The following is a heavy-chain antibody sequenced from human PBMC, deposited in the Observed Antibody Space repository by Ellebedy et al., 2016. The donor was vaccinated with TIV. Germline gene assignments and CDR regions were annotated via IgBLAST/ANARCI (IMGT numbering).Heavy chain of an antibody. V-gene: IGHV4-34*01. J-gene: IGHJ3*02. Sequence: MPSETLSLTCAVYGDSFSGYYWSWIRQPPGKGLEWIGEMHHSGSTNYIPSLKGRVTISVDTSKNQFSLKLSSVTAADTAVYYCASLEMATILDAFDIWGQGTKVTVSS. D-gene: IGHD5-24*01. CDR1: GDSFSGYY. CDR3: ASLEMATILDAFDI. CDR2: MHHSGST.